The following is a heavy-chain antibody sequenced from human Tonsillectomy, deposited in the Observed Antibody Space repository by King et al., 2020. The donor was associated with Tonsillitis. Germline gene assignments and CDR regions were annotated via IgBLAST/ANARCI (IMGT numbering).Heavy chain of an antibody. CDR3: TRGPQLWFALEDA. Sequence: QLVQSGGGLVQPGGSLRLSCAVSGFTVSNNYMSWGRQAPGKGLEWVWLIQIGGTTFYAESVKGRFTISRHNSDNKLYLQMNSLRTEDTAIYYCTRGPQLWFALEDAWGPGTTVTVSS. CDR1: GFTVSNNY. CDR2: IQIGGTT. D-gene: IGHD3-10*01. V-gene: IGHV3-53*04. J-gene: IGHJ6*02.